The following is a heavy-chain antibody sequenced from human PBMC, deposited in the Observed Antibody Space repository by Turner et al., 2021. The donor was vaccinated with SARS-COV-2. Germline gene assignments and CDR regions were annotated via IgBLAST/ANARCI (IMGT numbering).Heavy chain of an antibody. CDR3: GTDFRGDRPRDALDI. CDR1: GFTFSDAR. V-gene: IGHV3-15*01. CDR2: LISPPDGATT. D-gene: IGHD3-22*01. Sequence: EAQLVAPGGGLVEPGVSLSHSSAASGFTFSDARTDWVRQAPGKGMEWVGGLISPPDGATTVYAAPVQGRFSISRDDSKNMVHLQMSSLTTEDTAVYYCGTDFRGDRPRDALDIWGRGTVVTVSS. J-gene: IGHJ3*02.